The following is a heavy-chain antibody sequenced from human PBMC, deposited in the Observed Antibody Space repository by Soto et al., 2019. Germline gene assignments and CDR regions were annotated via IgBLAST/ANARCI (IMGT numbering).Heavy chain of an antibody. V-gene: IGHV1-46*01. CDR3: ARVGFLEWLYLDY. D-gene: IGHD3-3*01. CDR1: GYTFTSYY. J-gene: IGHJ4*02. Sequence: QVQLVQSGAEVKKPGASVKVSCKASGYTFTSYYMHWVRQAPGQGLEWMGIINPSGGSTSYAQKFQGRVTRTSDTSTDTVYMELSSLRSEDTAVYYCARVGFLEWLYLDYWGQGTLVTVSS. CDR2: INPSGGST.